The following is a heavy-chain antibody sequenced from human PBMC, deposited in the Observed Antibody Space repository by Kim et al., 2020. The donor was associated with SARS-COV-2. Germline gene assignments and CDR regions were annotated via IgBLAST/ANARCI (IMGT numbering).Heavy chain of an antibody. V-gene: IGHV1-3*01. D-gene: IGHD3-3*01. J-gene: IGHJ5*02. CDR2: INAGNGNT. Sequence: ASVKVSCKASGYTFTSYAIHWVRQAPGQRLEWMGWINAGNGNTKYSQKFQGRVTITRVTSASTADLELSSLSSEDTAVYHCARDYAFWSGYYLRGWFDPW. CDR3: ARDYAFWSGYYLRGWFDP. CDR1: GYTFTSYA.